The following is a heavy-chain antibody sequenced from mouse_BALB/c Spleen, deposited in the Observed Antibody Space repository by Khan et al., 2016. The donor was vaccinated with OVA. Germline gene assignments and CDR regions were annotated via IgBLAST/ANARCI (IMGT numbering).Heavy chain of an antibody. CDR2: ISPGSGDT. D-gene: IGHD1-2*01. Sequence: QVRLQQSGAELARPGASVKLSCKASGYTFTDYYINWVKQRTGQGLEWIGEISPGSGDTYYNERFKGKATLTADKSSSTAYMQFSSLTSEASAVYFCARRNYFGYTFAYWGQGTLVTGSA. J-gene: IGHJ3*01. CDR3: ARRNYFGYTFAY. CDR1: GYTFTDYY. V-gene: IGHV1-77*01.